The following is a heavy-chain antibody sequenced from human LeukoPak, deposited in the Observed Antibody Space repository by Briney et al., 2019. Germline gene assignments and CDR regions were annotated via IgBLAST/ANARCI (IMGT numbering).Heavy chain of an antibody. CDR1: GGSISSSAYF. V-gene: IGHV4-39*01. CDR2: IYYSGST. D-gene: IGHD6-19*01. J-gene: IGHJ3*02. CDR3: ARHYSSGWDAFDI. Sequence: KTSETLSLTCSVSGGSISSSAYFWGWIRQPPGKGLEWIGSIYYSGSTYYNPSLKSRVTISVDTSKNQFSLKLSSMTAADTAVYYCARHYSSGWDAFDIWGQGTMLTVSS.